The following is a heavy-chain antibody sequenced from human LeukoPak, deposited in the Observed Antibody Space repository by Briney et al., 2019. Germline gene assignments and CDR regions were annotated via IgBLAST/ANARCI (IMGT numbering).Heavy chain of an antibody. CDR1: GGSISSGGYY. CDR3: ARRVGFSGWYWGSIDY. V-gene: IGHV4-61*08. D-gene: IGHD6-19*01. J-gene: IGHJ4*02. CDR2: IYYSGST. Sequence: PSQTLSLTCTVSGGSISSGGYYWSWIRQHPGKGLEWIGYIYYSGSTNYNPSLKSRVTISVDTSKNQFSLKLSSVTAADTAVYYCARRVGFSGWYWGSIDYWGQGTLVTVSS.